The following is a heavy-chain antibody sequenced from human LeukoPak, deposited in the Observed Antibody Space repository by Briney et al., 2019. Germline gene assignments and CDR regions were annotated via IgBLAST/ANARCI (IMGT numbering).Heavy chain of an antibody. CDR3: ATVEQLSDAFDI. CDR1: GYTLTELS. D-gene: IGHD5-18*01. Sequence: ASVKVSCKVSGYTLTELSVHWVRQAPGKGLEWMGGFDPEDGETIYAQKFQGRVTMTEDTSTDTAYMELSSLRPEDTAVYYCATVEQLSDAFDIWGQGTMVTVSS. CDR2: FDPEDGET. J-gene: IGHJ3*02. V-gene: IGHV1-24*01.